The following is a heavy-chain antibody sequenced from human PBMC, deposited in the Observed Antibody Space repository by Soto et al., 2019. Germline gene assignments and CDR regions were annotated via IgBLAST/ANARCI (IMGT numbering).Heavy chain of an antibody. J-gene: IGHJ4*02. D-gene: IGHD1-26*01. CDR2: IYYSGST. CDR1: GGSISSYY. Sequence: QVQLQESGPGLVKPSETLSLTCTVSGGSISSYYWGWIRQPPGKGLEWIGYIYYSGSTNYNPSLRSRVTTSVDTSKNLFSLKLSSVTAADTAVYYCARRWGPTFDFWGQGTLVTVSS. CDR3: ARRWGPTFDF. V-gene: IGHV4-59*01.